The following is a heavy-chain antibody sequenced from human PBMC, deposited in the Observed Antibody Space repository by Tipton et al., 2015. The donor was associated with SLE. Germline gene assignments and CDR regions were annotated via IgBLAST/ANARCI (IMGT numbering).Heavy chain of an antibody. CDR2: ISGSGGST. CDR3: AKDLGSGSPGPDY. D-gene: IGHD3-10*01. CDR1: GFTFSSYA. Sequence: SPRLSCAASGFTFSSYAMSWVRQAPGKGLEWVSAISGSGGSTYYADSVKGRFTISRDNSKNTLYLQMNSLRAEDTAVYYCAKDLGSGSPGPDYWGQGTLVTVSS. V-gene: IGHV3-23*01. J-gene: IGHJ4*02.